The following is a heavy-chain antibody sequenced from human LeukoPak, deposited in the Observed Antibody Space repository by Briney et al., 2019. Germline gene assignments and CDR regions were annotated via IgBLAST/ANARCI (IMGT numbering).Heavy chain of an antibody. J-gene: IGHJ4*02. V-gene: IGHV5-51*01. CDR2: IS. Sequence: GASLQISCKGSGSRFSSYWIGGVRPLPGKGQEWMGIISSPSFPAQVTISADKSISTAYLQWSNLKASDTAMYYCVRHRTVFAVDPAYWGQGTLVTVSS. D-gene: IGHD3-3*01. CDR1: GSRFSSYW. CDR3: VRHRTVFAVDPAY.